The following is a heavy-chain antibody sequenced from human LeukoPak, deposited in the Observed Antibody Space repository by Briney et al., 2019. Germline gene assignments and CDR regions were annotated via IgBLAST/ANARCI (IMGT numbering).Heavy chain of an antibody. CDR2: IIPIFGTT. Sequence: SVKVSCKASGGAFSSYGISWVRQAPGQGLEWMGGIIPIFGTTNYAQKFQGRVTITADESTSTAYMDLSSLRSEDTAVYYCARAPSNQLLYNFQHWGQGTLVTVSS. J-gene: IGHJ1*01. CDR3: ARAPSNQLLYNFQH. CDR1: GGAFSSYG. D-gene: IGHD2-2*01. V-gene: IGHV1-69*13.